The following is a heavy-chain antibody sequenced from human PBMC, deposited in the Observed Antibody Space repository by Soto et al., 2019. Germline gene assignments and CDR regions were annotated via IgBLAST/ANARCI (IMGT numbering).Heavy chain of an antibody. Sequence: PSETLSHTCAVYGGSFGGYYWSWIRQPPGKGLEWIGEINHSGVTNYKPSLKRRVTISVDTSKNQFSLQLKSVTAADTALYYCARFSGSYYYAMDVWGQGSTVTVSS. CDR1: GGSFGGYY. J-gene: IGHJ6*02. V-gene: IGHV4-34*01. D-gene: IGHD6-19*01. CDR2: INHSGVT. CDR3: ARFSGSYYYAMDV.